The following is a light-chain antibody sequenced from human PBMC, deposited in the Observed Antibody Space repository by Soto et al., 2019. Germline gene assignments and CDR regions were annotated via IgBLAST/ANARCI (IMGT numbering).Light chain of an antibody. CDR2: AAS. J-gene: IGKJ2*01. V-gene: IGKV1-39*01. Sequence: DIQVTQTPSSLSASVGNRVTITCRESKSISSYLNWYQQKPGKAPKLRIYAASSLQSRVPSRFSGSGSGTDFTLSISRLQPEDFATYYRQQSYSTPHTFGQGPKLDIK. CDR1: KSISSY. CDR3: QQSYSTPHT.